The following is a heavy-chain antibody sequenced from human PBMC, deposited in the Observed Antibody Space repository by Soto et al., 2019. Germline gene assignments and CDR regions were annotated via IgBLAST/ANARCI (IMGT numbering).Heavy chain of an antibody. CDR2: IWYDGSNK. Sequence: TGGSLRLSCAASGFTFSSYGMHWVRQAPGKGLERVAVIWYDGSNKYYADYVKGRFTISRDNSKNTLYLQMNSLRAEDTAVYYCASDGGSIAARQEPERIDYWGQGTLVTVSS. CDR3: ASDGGSIAARQEPERIDY. J-gene: IGHJ4*02. CDR1: GFTFSSYG. V-gene: IGHV3-33*01. D-gene: IGHD6-6*01.